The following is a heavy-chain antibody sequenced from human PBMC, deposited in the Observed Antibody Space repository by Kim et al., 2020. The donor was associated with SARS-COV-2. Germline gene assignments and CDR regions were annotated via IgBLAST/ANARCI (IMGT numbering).Heavy chain of an antibody. J-gene: IGHJ6*02. CDR3: ARFGPNLNYYDSSGYYYPGGMYA. D-gene: IGHD3-22*01. CDR2: IYSGGST. Sequence: GGSLRLSCAASGFTVSSNYMSWVRQAPGKGLEWVSVIYSGGSTYYADSVKGRFTISRHNSKNALYLQLNSLRAEDTAVYYCARFGPNLNYYDSSGYYYPGGMYAWGQGAPVTVSS. CDR1: GFTVSSNY. V-gene: IGHV3-53*04.